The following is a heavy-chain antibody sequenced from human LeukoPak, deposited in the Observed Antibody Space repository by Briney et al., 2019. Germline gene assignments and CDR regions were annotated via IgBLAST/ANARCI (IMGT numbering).Heavy chain of an antibody. CDR2: ISSSSSYI. J-gene: IGHJ4*02. V-gene: IGHV3-21*01. Sequence: GGSLRLSCAASGFIFSIYGMNWVRQAPGKGLEWVSSISSSSSYIYYADSVKGRFTISRDNAKNSLYLQMNSLRAEDTAVYYCAREDSYYYGSGSYPFDYWGQGTLVTVSS. CDR1: GFIFSIYG. D-gene: IGHD3-10*01. CDR3: AREDSYYYGSGSYPFDY.